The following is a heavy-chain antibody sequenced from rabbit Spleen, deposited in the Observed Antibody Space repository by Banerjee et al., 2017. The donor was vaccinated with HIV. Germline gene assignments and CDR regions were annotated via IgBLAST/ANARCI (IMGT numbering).Heavy chain of an antibody. Sequence: QQLVESGGGLVKPGASLTLTCKASGFSFSGGYYMCWVRQAPGKGLEWIGCIGTGSGSTWYASWAKGRFTISKTSSTTVTLRMTSLTVADTATYFCARDAGSGPYIDGYFDLWGPGTLVTVS. CDR3: ARDAGSGPYIDGYFDL. V-gene: IGHV1S40*01. J-gene: IGHJ4*01. CDR1: GFSFSGGYY. D-gene: IGHD8-1*01. CDR2: IGTGSGST.